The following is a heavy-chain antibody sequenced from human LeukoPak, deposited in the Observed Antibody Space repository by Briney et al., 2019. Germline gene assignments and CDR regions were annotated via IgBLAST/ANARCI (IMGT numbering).Heavy chain of an antibody. CDR2: INQDGTEK. J-gene: IGHJ6*03. CDR1: GFSFTTYW. Sequence: GESLRLSCAASGFSFTTYWMSWVRQAPGKGLEWVANINQDGTEKHYGDSVKGRFTISRDNAKNSLYLQMNSLRVEDTAVYYCARSELGYNYYYMDVWGKGTTVTISS. D-gene: IGHD3-10*01. CDR3: ARSELGYNYYYMDV. V-gene: IGHV3-7*01.